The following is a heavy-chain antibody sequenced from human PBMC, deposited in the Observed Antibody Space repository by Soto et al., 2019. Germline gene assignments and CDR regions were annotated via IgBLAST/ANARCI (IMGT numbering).Heavy chain of an antibody. Sequence: QVQLVESGGGVVQPGRSLRLSCAASGFTFSSYGMHWVRQAPGKGLEWVAVISYDGSNKYYADSVKGRFTISRDNSKNSPYLQMSSVRGEDTVVCYCADLGYCSGVSGRDGMDVGGQGPTVTVSS. CDR2: ISYDGSNK. V-gene: IGHV3-30*03. CDR3: ADLGYCSGVSGRDGMDV. J-gene: IGHJ6*02. CDR1: GFTFSSYG. D-gene: IGHD2-15*01.